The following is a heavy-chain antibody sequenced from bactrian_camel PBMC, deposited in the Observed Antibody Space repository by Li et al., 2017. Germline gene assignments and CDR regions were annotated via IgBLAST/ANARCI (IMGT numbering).Heavy chain of an antibody. Sequence: LSCAASGFPYGLYCMAWFRQPPGKEREGVAAMYTGFGGGNIYYDDSVKGRFTISQDNSKNTLFLQMNVLRPEDTAMYYCAADKTPREVRNGRCWGNYRGQGTQVTVS. J-gene: IGHJ4*01. D-gene: IGHD1*01. V-gene: IGHV3S1*01. CDR2: MYTGFGGGNI. CDR1: GFPYGLYC. CDR3: AADKTPREVRNGRCWGNY.